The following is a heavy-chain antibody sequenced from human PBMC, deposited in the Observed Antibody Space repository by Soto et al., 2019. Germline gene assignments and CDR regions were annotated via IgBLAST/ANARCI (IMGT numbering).Heavy chain of an antibody. Sequence: APVKVSCKASVYTITSYYINWVRQATGQGLERMGWMNPNSGNTGYAQKFQGRVTMNRNTSISTAYMELSSLRSKDTAVYYCARGAPPPPYSSGWYYFDYWGQGTLVTVSS. D-gene: IGHD6-19*01. CDR1: VYTITSYY. CDR3: ARGAPPPPYSSGWYYFDY. J-gene: IGHJ4*02. CDR2: MNPNSGNT. V-gene: IGHV1-8*01.